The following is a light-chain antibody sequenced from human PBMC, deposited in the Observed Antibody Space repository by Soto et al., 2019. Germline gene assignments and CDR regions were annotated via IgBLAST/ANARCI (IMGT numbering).Light chain of an antibody. J-gene: IGLJ2*01. Sequence: QAVVTQPASVSGSPGQSITISCTGTSSDVGGYNYVSWYQQHPGKAPKLMIYEVSNRPSGVSNRFSGSKSGNTASLTISGLQAEDEADYYCSSYTISDTVIFGGGTKLTVL. V-gene: IGLV2-14*01. CDR1: SSDVGGYNY. CDR3: SSYTISDTVI. CDR2: EVS.